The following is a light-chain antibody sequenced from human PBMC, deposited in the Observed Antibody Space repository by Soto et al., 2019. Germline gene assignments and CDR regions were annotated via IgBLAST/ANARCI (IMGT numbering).Light chain of an antibody. V-gene: IGKV1-39*01. CDR3: QQSYSTPPE. J-gene: IGKJ4*02. CDR2: AAS. Sequence: DIQMTQSPSSLSASVGDRVTITCRASQSISSYLNWYQQKPGKAPKLLTYAASSLQSGVPSRFSGSGSGTDFTLTISSLQPEDFATYYCQQSYSTPPEFGGGTKVEIK. CDR1: QSISSY.